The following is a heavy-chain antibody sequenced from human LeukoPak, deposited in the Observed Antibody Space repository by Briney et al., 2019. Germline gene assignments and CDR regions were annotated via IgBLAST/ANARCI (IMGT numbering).Heavy chain of an antibody. V-gene: IGHV5-51*01. D-gene: IGHD6-13*01. CDR3: ARHGRYSSSWYGDY. CDR1: GYSFTSYC. CDR2: IYTGDSNT. J-gene: IGHJ4*02. Sequence: GASLKTPSKASGYSFTSYCIGWVRQLPGKDLEWMGIIYTGDSNTRYSPSFQGQVTISADTSISPAYLQLSSLKASDTAMYYCARHGRYSSSWYGDYWGQGTQVTVSS.